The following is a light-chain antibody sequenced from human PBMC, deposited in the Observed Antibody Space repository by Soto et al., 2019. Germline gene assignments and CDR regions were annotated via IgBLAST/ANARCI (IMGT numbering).Light chain of an antibody. CDR3: QQRKNWRWT. J-gene: IGKJ1*01. Sequence: VLTQSPAKVSVSPGGRTILSCRASQSVDNYLAWYQQKPGQAPRLLIYDTSKRATGVPPRFVGSGSGTAYTLTISSLEPEDVAVYYCQQRKNWRWTFGIGTKV. CDR2: DTS. CDR1: QSVDNY. V-gene: IGKV3-11*01.